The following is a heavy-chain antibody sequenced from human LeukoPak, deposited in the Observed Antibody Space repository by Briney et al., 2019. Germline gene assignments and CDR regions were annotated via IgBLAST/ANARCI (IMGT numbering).Heavy chain of an antibody. CDR1: EFTFSYYN. Sequence: GGSLRLSCAASEFTFSYYNLNWVRQAPGKGLEWVSSITSTGSYTFYADSVKGRFTISRDNAKNSLYLQMNSLRAEDTAVYYCARDPGYCSGGSCQYYYYYYMDVWGKGTTVTVSS. D-gene: IGHD2-15*01. CDR3: ARDPGYCSGGSCQYYYYYYMDV. V-gene: IGHV3-21*01. J-gene: IGHJ6*03. CDR2: ITSTGSYT.